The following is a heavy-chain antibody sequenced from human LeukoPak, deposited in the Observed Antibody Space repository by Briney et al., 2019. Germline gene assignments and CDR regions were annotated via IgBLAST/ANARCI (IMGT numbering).Heavy chain of an antibody. CDR1: GFTFSSYA. CDR2: ISGDGGST. Sequence: PGGSLRLSCAASGFTFSSYAMSWVRQAPGKGLEWVSTISGDGGSTYYADSVKGRFTISRDNSKNTLYLQMNSLSDGDTAVYYCGKDSGRYTYGLFDFWGQRTLVTVSS. D-gene: IGHD5-18*01. CDR3: GKDSGRYTYGLFDF. J-gene: IGHJ4*02. V-gene: IGHV3-23*01.